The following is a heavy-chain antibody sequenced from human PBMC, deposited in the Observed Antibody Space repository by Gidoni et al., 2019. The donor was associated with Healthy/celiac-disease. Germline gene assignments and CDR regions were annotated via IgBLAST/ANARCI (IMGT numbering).Heavy chain of an antibody. Sequence: EVQLVQSRAEVKKPGESLKISCKGSGYSFTSYWIGWVRQMPGTGLEWMGIIYPGDSDTRYSPSFQGQVTISADKSISTAYMQWSSLKASDTAMYYCARSPGSLGYCSSTSCSDAFDIWGQGTMVTVSS. CDR3: ARSPGSLGYCSSTSCSDAFDI. V-gene: IGHV5-51*01. J-gene: IGHJ3*02. D-gene: IGHD2-2*01. CDR2: IYPGDSDT. CDR1: GYSFTSYW.